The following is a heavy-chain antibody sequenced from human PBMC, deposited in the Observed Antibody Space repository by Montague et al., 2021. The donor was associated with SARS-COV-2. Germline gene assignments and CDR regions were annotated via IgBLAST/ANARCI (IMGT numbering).Heavy chain of an antibody. CDR3: ARDSGYWSQLLVPPRLYYYYYGMDV. V-gene: IGHV4-59*01. CDR1: GGSISSYY. Sequence: SETLSLTCTVSGGSISSYYWSWIRQPPGKGLEWIGYIYYSESTNYNPSLKSRVTISVDTSKNQFSLKLSSVTAADTAVYYCARDSGYWSQLLVPPRLYYYYYGMDVWGQGTTVTVSS. CDR2: IYYSEST. J-gene: IGHJ6*02. D-gene: IGHD6-13*01.